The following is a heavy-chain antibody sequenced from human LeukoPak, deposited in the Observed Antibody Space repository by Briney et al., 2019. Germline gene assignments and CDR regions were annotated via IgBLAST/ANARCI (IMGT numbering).Heavy chain of an antibody. CDR3: TKDQGVAGAFGV. J-gene: IGHJ3*01. CDR2: IQFDGSDK. V-gene: IGHV3-30*02. D-gene: IGHD3-16*01. CDR1: GFTFNNYA. Sequence: PGGSLRLSCAASGFTFNNYALQWVRQAPGKGLEWIAFIQFDGSDKQYADSVKGRFTISRDNSRNTLYLQMNSLRPEDTAIYYCTKDQGVAGAFGVWGQGPVVTVSS.